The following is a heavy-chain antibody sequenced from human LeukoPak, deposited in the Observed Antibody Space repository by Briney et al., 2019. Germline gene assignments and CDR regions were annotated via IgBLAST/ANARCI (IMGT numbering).Heavy chain of an antibody. CDR3: ARDVGHSNSGSYYNGEFDY. CDR1: GFSISSGYY. D-gene: IGHD3-10*01. CDR2: IYYSGST. Sequence: SETQSLTCTVSGFSISSGYYWGWIRQPPGKGLQWIGSIYYSGSTYSNPSLKSRVTISVDTSKNQFSLKLSSVTAADTAVYYCARDVGHSNSGSYYNGEFDYWGQGTLVTVSS. V-gene: IGHV4-38-2*02. J-gene: IGHJ4*02.